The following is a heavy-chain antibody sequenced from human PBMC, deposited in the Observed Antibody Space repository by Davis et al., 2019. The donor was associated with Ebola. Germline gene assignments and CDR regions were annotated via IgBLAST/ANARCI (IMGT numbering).Heavy chain of an antibody. CDR3: ARDLTGDGLFDY. Sequence: ASVKVSCKASGYTFTSYYMHWVRQAPGQGLEWMGWINPNSGGTNYAQKFQGRVTMTRDTSISTAYMELSRLRSDDTAVYYCARDLTGDGLFDYWGQGTLVTVSS. D-gene: IGHD7-27*01. CDR2: INPNSGGT. V-gene: IGHV1-2*02. J-gene: IGHJ4*02. CDR1: GYTFTSYY.